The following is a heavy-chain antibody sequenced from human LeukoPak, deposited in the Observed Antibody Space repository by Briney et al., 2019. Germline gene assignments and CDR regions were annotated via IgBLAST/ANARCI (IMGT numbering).Heavy chain of an antibody. Sequence: GGSLRLSCAVSGLTVSTNYMSWVRQAPGKGLEWVSLIYTDASGGNTYYSDSVKGRCTISRDNAKNSLCLQMNSLRAEDTAFYYCAKDIWSRYSSGWYIDHWGQGTLVTVSS. CDR3: AKDIWSRYSSGWYIDH. CDR1: GLTVSTNY. J-gene: IGHJ4*02. CDR2: IYTDASGGNT. D-gene: IGHD6-19*01. V-gene: IGHV3-53*05.